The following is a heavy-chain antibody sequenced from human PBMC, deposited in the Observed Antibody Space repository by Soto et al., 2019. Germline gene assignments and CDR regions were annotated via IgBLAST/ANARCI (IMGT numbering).Heavy chain of an antibody. J-gene: IGHJ4*02. CDR3: ARGGFWNGYSEISH. Sequence: VQLVESGGGLVQPGGSLRLSCTASGFTFSSYWMHWVRQAPGKGLVWVSRLNSDGSSTSYADSVKGRFTISRDDAKNTLYLQMNSLRAEDTAVYHCARGGFWNGYSEISHWGQGTLVTVSS. D-gene: IGHD3-3*01. V-gene: IGHV3-74*01. CDR2: LNSDGSST. CDR1: GFTFSSYW.